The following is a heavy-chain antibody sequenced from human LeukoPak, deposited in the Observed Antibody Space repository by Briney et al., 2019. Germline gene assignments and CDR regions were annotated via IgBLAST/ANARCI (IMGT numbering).Heavy chain of an antibody. J-gene: IGHJ4*02. CDR3: ARDNYDI. Sequence: PGGSLRLSCAVSGFNVRNNWMSWVRLAPGKWLEYVANINQDESQKYYVDSVKGRFTISKDNAKNSLNLQMNSLRAEDTGVYYCARDNYDIRGQGTLVTVSS. V-gene: IGHV3-7*01. CDR2: INQDESQK. CDR1: GFNVRNNW. D-gene: IGHD3-9*01.